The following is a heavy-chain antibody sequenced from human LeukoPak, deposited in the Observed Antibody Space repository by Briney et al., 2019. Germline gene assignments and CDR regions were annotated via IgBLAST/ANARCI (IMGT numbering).Heavy chain of an antibody. CDR2: INHSGST. J-gene: IGHJ4*02. D-gene: IGHD2-15*01. V-gene: IGHV4-34*01. CDR1: GGSFSGYY. CDR3: ARGRGGWWSQQQFDY. Sequence: SETLSLTCAVYGGSFSGYYWSWIRQPPGKGLEWIGEINHSGSTNYNPSLKSRVTISVDTSKNQFSLKLSSVTAADTAVYYCARGRGGWWSQQQFDYWGQETLVTVSS.